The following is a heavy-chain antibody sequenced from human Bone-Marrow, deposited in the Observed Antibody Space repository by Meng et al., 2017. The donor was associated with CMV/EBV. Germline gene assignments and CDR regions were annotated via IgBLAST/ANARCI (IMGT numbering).Heavy chain of an antibody. D-gene: IGHD2-2*01. J-gene: IGHJ4*02. Sequence: GGSLRLCCAASGFTFGDYAMHWVRQLPGKGLEWVSGISWDSGTIDYADSVKGRFTISRDNAKKTLYLQMNSLRADDMALYFCAKGYCSSPSCLFDYWGQGTLVTVYS. CDR2: ISWDSGTI. CDR1: GFTFGDYA. CDR3: AKGYCSSPSCLFDY. V-gene: IGHV3-9*03.